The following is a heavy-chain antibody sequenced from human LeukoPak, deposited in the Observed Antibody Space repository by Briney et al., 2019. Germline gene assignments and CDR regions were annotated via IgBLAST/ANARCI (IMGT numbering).Heavy chain of an antibody. V-gene: IGHV4-31*03. J-gene: IGHJ6*03. Sequence: SETLSLTCTVSGGSISTGGYHWSWIRQHPGKGLEWIGYIYYSGTTYYNPSLKSRLTISVDTSRNQFSLKLSSVTAADTAVYYCARAIETYYDDWIGTYYMDVWGKGTTVTVSS. D-gene: IGHD3-3*01. CDR1: GGSISTGGYH. CDR2: IYYSGTT. CDR3: ARAIETYYDDWIGTYYMDV.